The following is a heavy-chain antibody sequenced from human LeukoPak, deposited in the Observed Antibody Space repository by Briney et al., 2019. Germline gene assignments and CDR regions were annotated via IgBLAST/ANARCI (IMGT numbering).Heavy chain of an antibody. CDR2: IYSRGDT. J-gene: IGHJ4*02. V-gene: IGHV3-53*01. Sequence: GGSLRLSCAASEFIVSINYMTWVRQAPGKGLEWVSLIYSRGDTKYADSVKGRFTISRDNSKNTLYLQMNSLSAEDTAVYYCAKDLSWFGGSLATFGYWGQGTLATVSS. CDR1: EFIVSINY. D-gene: IGHD3-10*01. CDR3: AKDLSWFGGSLATFGY.